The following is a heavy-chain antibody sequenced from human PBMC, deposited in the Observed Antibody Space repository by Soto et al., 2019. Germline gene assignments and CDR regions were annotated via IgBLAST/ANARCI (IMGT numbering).Heavy chain of an antibody. J-gene: IGHJ5*01. Sequence: GSLRLSCAASGFTFSSYGMHWVRQAPGKGLEWVAVISYDGSNKYYADSVKGRFTISRDNSKNTLYLQMNSLRAEDTAVYYCAKGEALYSSHPWDSWCHGTLVT. CDR2: ISYDGSNK. D-gene: IGHD3-22*01. CDR1: GFTFSSYG. V-gene: IGHV3-30*18. CDR3: AKGEALYSSHPWDS.